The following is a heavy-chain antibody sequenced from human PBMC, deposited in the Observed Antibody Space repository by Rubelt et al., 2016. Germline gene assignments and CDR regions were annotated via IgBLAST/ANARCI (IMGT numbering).Heavy chain of an antibody. CDR2: IIPIFEKA. CDR1: V. Sequence: VFSWVRQAPGQGLEWMGGIIPIFEKANYARKYQGRLTITADDLTTTAYMELSRLRSDDTAVYYCARRKDYYHTNGYWVYSFDYWGQGTLVTVSS. D-gene: IGHD3-22*01. CDR3: ARRKDYYHTNGYWVYSFDY. J-gene: IGHJ4*02. V-gene: IGHV1-69*01.